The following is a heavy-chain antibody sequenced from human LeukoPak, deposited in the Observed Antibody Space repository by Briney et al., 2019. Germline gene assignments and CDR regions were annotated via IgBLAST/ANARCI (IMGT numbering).Heavy chain of an antibody. Sequence: SETLSLTCTVSGGSISSSSYYWGWIRQPPGKGLEWIGSIYYSGSTYYNPSLKSRVTISVDTSKNQFSLKLSSVTAADTAVYYCASEPSTYYYGSGSYYGDPFDYWGQGTLVTVSS. D-gene: IGHD3-10*01. CDR3: ASEPSTYYYGSGSYYGDPFDY. V-gene: IGHV4-39*07. CDR2: IYYSGST. CDR1: GGSISSSSYY. J-gene: IGHJ4*02.